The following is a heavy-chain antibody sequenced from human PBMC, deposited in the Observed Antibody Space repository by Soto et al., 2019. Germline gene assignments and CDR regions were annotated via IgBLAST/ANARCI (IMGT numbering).Heavy chain of an antibody. CDR2: IIPIFPTP. CDR3: ARDRDRQQLGGNYYYGIDV. D-gene: IGHD3-3*02. Sequence: QVQLVQSGAEVKKPGSSVTVSCKASGGTFGNSAISWVRQAPGQGLEWMGGIIPIFPTPDYAQKFQGRVNLTADXPPTXAXLELTSLRSEDTAVYYCARDRDRQQLGGNYYYGIDVWGQGTTVTVSS. CDR1: GGTFGNSA. V-gene: IGHV1-69*12. J-gene: IGHJ6*02.